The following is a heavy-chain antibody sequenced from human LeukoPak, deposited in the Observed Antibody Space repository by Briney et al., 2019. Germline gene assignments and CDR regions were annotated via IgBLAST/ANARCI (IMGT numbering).Heavy chain of an antibody. CDR1: GGTFSSYA. CDR3: ARCARGLYYYYMDV. CDR2: IIPIFGTA. V-gene: IGHV1-69*05. J-gene: IGHJ6*03. D-gene: IGHD3/OR15-3a*01. Sequence: GASVKVSCKASGGTFSSYAISWVRRAPGQGLEWMGGIIPIFGTANYAQKFQGRVTITTDESTSTAYMELSSLRSEDTAVYYCARCARGLYYYYMDVWGKGTTVTVSS.